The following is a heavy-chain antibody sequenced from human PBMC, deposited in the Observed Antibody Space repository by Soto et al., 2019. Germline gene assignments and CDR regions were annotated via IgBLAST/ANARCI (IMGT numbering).Heavy chain of an antibody. CDR3: ARAGYCSSTSCYNWNYVHFDY. J-gene: IGHJ4*02. V-gene: IGHV4-34*01. Sequence: QVQLQQWGAGLLKPSETLSLTCAVYGGSFSGYYWSWIRQPPGKGLEWIGEINHSGSTNYNPSLKSRVTISVDASKNQFSLKLSSVTAADTAVYYCARAGYCSSTSCYNWNYVHFDYWGQGTLVTVSS. CDR1: GGSFSGYY. CDR2: INHSGST. D-gene: IGHD2-2*02.